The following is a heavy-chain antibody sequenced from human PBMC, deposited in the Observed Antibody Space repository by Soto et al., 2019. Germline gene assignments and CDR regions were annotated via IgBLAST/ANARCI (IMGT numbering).Heavy chain of an antibody. J-gene: IGHJ6*02. Sequence: SETLSLTCAVSGGSISSGGYSWSWIRQSPGKGLEWIGYIYHSGSTYYNPSLKSRVTISVDRSKNQFSLKLTSVTAADTAVYYCASRLTVVGGMDVWGQGTTVTVSS. CDR3: ASRLTVVGGMDV. CDR2: IYHSGST. CDR1: GGSISSGGYS. D-gene: IGHD2-15*01. V-gene: IGHV4-30-2*06.